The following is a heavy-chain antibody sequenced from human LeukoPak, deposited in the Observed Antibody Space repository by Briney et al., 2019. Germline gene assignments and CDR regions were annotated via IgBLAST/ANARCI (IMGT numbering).Heavy chain of an antibody. CDR1: GSSFDDYG. CDR2: ISSSSSYK. D-gene: IGHD1-1*01. Sequence: GGSLRLSCAASGSSFDDYGMSWVRQAPGKGLEWVSSISSSSSYKYYTDSVKGRFTISRDNAKNSLYLQMNSLRAEDTAVYYCARSAAGTYYWGQGTLVTVSS. J-gene: IGHJ4*02. V-gene: IGHV3-21*01. CDR3: ARSAAGTYY.